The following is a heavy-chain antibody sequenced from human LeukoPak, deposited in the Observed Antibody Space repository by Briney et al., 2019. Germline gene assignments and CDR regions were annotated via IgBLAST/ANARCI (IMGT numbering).Heavy chain of an antibody. CDR2: INPNSGGT. V-gene: IGHV1-2*02. J-gene: IGHJ4*02. D-gene: IGHD5-12*01. CDR3: AREPYSGYDTFDY. Sequence: ASVKVSCKASGYTFTSYYMHWVRQAPGQGLEWMGWINPNSGGTNYAQKFQGRVTMTRDTSISTAYMELSRLRSDDTAVYYCAREPYSGYDTFDYWGQGTLVTVSS. CDR1: GYTFTSYY.